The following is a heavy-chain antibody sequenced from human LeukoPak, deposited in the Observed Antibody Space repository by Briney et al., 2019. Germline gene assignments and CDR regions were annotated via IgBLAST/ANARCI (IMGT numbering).Heavy chain of an antibody. Sequence: PSETLSLTCTVSGGSISSSSYYWGWIRQPPGKGLEWIGSIYYSGSTYYNPSLKSRVTISVDTSKNQFSLKLSSVTAVDTAVYYCARHTLSSSESYFDYWGQGTLVTVSS. CDR3: ARHTLSSSESYFDY. CDR2: IYYSGST. CDR1: GGSISSSSYY. J-gene: IGHJ4*02. D-gene: IGHD6-6*01. V-gene: IGHV4-39*01.